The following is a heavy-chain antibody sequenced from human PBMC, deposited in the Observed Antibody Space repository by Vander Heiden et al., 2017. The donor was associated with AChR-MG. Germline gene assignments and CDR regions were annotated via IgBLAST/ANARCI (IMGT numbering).Heavy chain of an antibody. CDR3: TRGFGELLPRYFDL. CDR2: ISYDGGGK. J-gene: IGHJ2*01. D-gene: IGHD3-10*01. CDR1: GFIFSNYG. Sequence: QVQLVESGGGVVQPGRSLRLSCAASGFIFSNYGMHWVRQAPGKGLEWVAVISYDGGGKYYADPVKGRFTISRDKSKNTLFLQMNSLRAEDTAVYYCTRGFGELLPRYFDLWGRGTLVTVSS. V-gene: IGHV3-30*03.